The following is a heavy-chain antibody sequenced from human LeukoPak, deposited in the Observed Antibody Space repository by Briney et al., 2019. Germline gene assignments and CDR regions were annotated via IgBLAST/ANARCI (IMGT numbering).Heavy chain of an antibody. D-gene: IGHD5-18*01. CDR3: AKDLDTAMVSPYEPYFDY. J-gene: IGHJ4*02. CDR2: ISSIDGST. V-gene: IGHV3-23*01. CDR1: GFTFSSYG. Sequence: GGTLRLSCAASGFTFSSYGMSWVRQAPGKGLEWVSGISSIDGSTYYADSVKGRFTVSRDNSKNTLYLQMNSLRAEDTAVYYCAKDLDTAMVSPYEPYFDYWGQGTLVTVSS.